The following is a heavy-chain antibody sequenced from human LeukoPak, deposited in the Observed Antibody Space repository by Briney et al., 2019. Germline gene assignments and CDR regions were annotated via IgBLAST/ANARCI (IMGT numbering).Heavy chain of an antibody. Sequence: SGGSLRLSCAASGFTFSSYAMHWVRQAPGKGLEWVAVISYDGSNKYYADSVKGRFTISRDNSKNTLYLQMNSLRAEDTAVYYCARDSSSGYFSDYWGQGTLVTASS. CDR2: ISYDGSNK. CDR3: ARDSSSGYFSDY. J-gene: IGHJ4*02. D-gene: IGHD3-22*01. V-gene: IGHV3-30*14. CDR1: GFTFSSYA.